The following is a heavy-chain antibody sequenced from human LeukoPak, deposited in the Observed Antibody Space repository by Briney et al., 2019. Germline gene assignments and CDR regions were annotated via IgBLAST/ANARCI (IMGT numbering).Heavy chain of an antibody. CDR3: ARVDTAIVTGFDY. V-gene: IGHV4-39*07. CDR2: IYYSGNT. J-gene: IGHJ4*02. Sequence: SETLSLTCSVSGGSISSSSYYWGWIRQPPGKGLEWIGSIYYSGNTYNNPSLKSRVTISVDTSKNQLSLKLSSVTAADTAVYYCARVDTAIVTGFDYWGQGTLVTVSS. CDR1: GGSISSSSYY. D-gene: IGHD5-18*01.